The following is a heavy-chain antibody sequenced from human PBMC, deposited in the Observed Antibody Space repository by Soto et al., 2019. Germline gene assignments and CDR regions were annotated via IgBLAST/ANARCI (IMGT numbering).Heavy chain of an antibody. CDR2: ISGSGGST. CDR1: GFTFSSYA. J-gene: IGHJ4*02. V-gene: IGHV3-23*01. D-gene: IGHD6-13*01. Sequence: XGSLLLSCAASGFTFSSYATSWVRQAPGKGLEWVSAISGSGGSTYYADPVKGRFTISRDNSKNTLYLQMNSLRAEDTAVYYCAKDKGSSWYYFDYWGQGTLVTVSS. CDR3: AKDKGSSWYYFDY.